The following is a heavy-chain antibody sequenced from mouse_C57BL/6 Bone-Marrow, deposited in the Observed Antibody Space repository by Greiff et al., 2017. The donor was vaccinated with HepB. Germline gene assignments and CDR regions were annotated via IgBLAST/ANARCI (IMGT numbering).Heavy chain of an antibody. D-gene: IGHD2-3*01. CDR1: GYTFTDYE. V-gene: IGHV1-15*01. J-gene: IGHJ3*01. CDR2: IDPETGGT. CDR3: TRSDDGYYMYWFAY. Sequence: VKLLESGAELVRPGASVTLSCKASGYTFTDYEMHWVKQTPVHGLEWIGAIDPETGGTAYNQKFKGKAILTADKSSSTAYMELRSLTSEDSAVYYCTRSDDGYYMYWFAYWGQGTLVTVSA.